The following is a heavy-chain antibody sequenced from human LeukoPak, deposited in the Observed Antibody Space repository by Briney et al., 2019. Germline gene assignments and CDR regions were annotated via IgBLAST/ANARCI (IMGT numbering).Heavy chain of an antibody. D-gene: IGHD2-2*01. CDR1: GGSISSYY. J-gene: IGHJ5*02. CDR3: ARVLRCSSTSCYNWFDP. Sequence: ETLSLTCTVSGGSISSYYWSWIRQPPGKGLEWIGYIYYSGSTYYNPSLKSRVTISVDTSKNQFSLKLSSVTAADTAVYYCARVLRCSSTSCYNWFDPWGQGTLVTVSS. V-gene: IGHV4-59*12. CDR2: IYYSGST.